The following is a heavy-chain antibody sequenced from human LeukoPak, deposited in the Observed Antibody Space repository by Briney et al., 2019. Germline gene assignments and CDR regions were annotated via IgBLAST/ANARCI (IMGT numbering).Heavy chain of an antibody. J-gene: IGHJ6*02. CDR2: ISWDSRNI. CDR3: ARGNRDTSGFYFYYGMDV. V-gene: IGHV3-9*01. D-gene: IGHD6-19*01. CDR1: GFTFDDYA. Sequence: PGGSLRLSCAASGFTFDDYAMFWVGQARGKGLEWVSGISWDSRNIGYAASVKGRFTTSRDNGKNSLYLQMNSLRPDDTALYYCARGNRDTSGFYFYYGMDVWGPGSTVTVSS.